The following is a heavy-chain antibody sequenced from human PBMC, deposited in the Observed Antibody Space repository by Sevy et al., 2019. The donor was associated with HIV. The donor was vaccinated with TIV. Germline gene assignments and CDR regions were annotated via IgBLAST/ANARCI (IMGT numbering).Heavy chain of an antibody. D-gene: IGHD6-13*01. CDR3: ARSIAAIGPDY. J-gene: IGHJ4*02. Sequence: GGSLRLSCAGSGFTFSSYWMAWVRQAPGTGLEWVANIKQDGSMKYYVNSVKGRFTISRDNAKNSVYLQMNSLRAEDTAIYHCARSIAAIGPDYWGQGTLVTVSS. CDR2: IKQDGSMK. CDR1: GFTFSSYW. V-gene: IGHV3-7*01.